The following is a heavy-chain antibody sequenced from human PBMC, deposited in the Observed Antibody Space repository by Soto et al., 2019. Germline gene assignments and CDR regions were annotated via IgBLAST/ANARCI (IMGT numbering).Heavy chain of an antibody. V-gene: IGHV4-59*01. Sequence: LSLTCSVSGGSISSYYWSWIRQPPGKGLEWIGYIFYSGRSGSTNYNPSLKSRVIISVDTSKNQFSLKMSSVTAADTAVYYCARTASGWFDPWGQGTLVTVSS. CDR3: ARTASGWFDP. CDR1: GGSISSYY. J-gene: IGHJ5*02. CDR2: IFYSGRSGST. D-gene: IGHD2-21*02.